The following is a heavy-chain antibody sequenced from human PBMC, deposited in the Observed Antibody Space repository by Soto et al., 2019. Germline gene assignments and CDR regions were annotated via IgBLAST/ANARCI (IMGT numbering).Heavy chain of an antibody. V-gene: IGHV3-15*01. CDR3: ITDGQDVRAY. D-gene: IGHD4-17*01. Sequence: GGSLRLSCGASGFTFTNAWMSWVRQAPGKGLEWAARIKSKTDGGTTDYATPVKGRFTISRDDSKNTLYLQMNSLKIEDNAVYYCITDGQDVRAYWGQGTLVTVSS. J-gene: IGHJ4*02. CDR2: IKSKTDGGTT. CDR1: GFTFTNAW.